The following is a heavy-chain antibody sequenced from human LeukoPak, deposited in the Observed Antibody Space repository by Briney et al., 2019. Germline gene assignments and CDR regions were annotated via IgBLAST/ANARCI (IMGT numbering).Heavy chain of an antibody. CDR3: ARNYYYYYGMDV. Sequence: PSETLSLTCTVSGGSISSYYWSWIRQPPGKGLGWIGYIYYSGSTNYNPSLKSRVTISVDTSKNQFSLKLSSVTAADTAVYYCARNYYYYYGMDVWGQGTTVTVSS. J-gene: IGHJ6*02. CDR1: GGSISSYY. CDR2: IYYSGST. V-gene: IGHV4-59*08.